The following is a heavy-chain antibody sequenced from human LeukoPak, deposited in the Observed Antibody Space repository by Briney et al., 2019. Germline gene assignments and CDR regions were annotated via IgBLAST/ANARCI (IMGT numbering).Heavy chain of an antibody. V-gene: IGHV1-2*02. CDR2: INPNSGGT. CDR1: GGTFSSYA. J-gene: IGHJ4*02. CDR3: ARVDRGDY. D-gene: IGHD3/OR15-3a*01. Sequence: ASVKVSCKASGGTFSSYAISWVRQAPGQGLEWMGWINPNSGGTNYAQKFQGRVTMTRDTSISTAYMELSRLRSDDTAVYYCARVDRGDYWGQGTLVTVSS.